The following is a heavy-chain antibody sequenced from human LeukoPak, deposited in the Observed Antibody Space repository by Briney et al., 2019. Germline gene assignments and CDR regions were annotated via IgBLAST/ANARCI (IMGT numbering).Heavy chain of an antibody. CDR3: ARDPAGSSSHWFDP. Sequence: SETLSLTCTVSGGSISSYYWSWIRQPPGEGLEWVGYIYYSGSTNYNPSLKSRVTISVDTSKNQFSLKLSSVTAADTAVYYCARDPAGSSSHWFDPWGQGTLVSVSS. CDR2: IYYSGST. D-gene: IGHD6-13*01. V-gene: IGHV4-59*01. J-gene: IGHJ5*02. CDR1: GGSISSYY.